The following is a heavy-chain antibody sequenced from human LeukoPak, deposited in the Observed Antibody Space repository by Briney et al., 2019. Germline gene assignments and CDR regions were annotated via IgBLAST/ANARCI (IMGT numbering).Heavy chain of an antibody. CDR2: FFHSGGA. D-gene: IGHD6-19*01. CDR1: GGSISVGMW. J-gene: IGHJ4*02. Sequence: PSETLSLTCVVSGGSISVGMWWTWFRQPPGKGRGWFGEFFHSGGAVYNPSLRSRGTISIDTSKKQCSMRLSSVSAADTAVYYCARDFRVQWLPREGSVAYWGQGTLVTVSS. CDR3: ARDFRVQWLPREGSVAY. V-gene: IGHV4/OR15-8*01.